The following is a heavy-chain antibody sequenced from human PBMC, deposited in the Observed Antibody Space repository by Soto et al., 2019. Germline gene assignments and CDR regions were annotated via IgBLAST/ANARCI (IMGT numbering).Heavy chain of an antibody. J-gene: IGHJ6*02. Sequence: SETLSLTCTVSGGSISSGGYYWSWIRQHPGKGLEWIGYIYYSGSTYYNPSLKSRVTISVDTSKNQFSLKLSSVTAADTAVYYCAREPRGATIFGVVINYGMDVWGQGTTVTVS. D-gene: IGHD3-3*01. CDR2: IYYSGST. CDR1: GGSISSGGYY. CDR3: AREPRGATIFGVVINYGMDV. V-gene: IGHV4-31*03.